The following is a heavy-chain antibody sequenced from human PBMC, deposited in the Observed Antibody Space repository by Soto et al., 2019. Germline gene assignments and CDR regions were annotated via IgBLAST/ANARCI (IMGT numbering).Heavy chain of an antibody. CDR2: ISSSSYI. CDR1: GFTFSSYS. D-gene: IGHD3-3*01. CDR3: ARGPLTIFGVVIEYYFDY. J-gene: IGHJ4*02. Sequence: PGESLKISCAASGFTFSSYSMNWVRQSPGKGLEWVSSISSSSYIYYADSVKGRFTISRDNAKNSLYLQMNSLRAEDTAVYYCARGPLTIFGVVIEYYFDYWGQGTLVTVSS. V-gene: IGHV3-21*01.